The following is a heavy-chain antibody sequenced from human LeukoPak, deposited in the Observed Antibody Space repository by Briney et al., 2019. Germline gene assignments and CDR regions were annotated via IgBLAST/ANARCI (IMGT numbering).Heavy chain of an antibody. J-gene: IGHJ4*02. CDR1: GFTFSSYG. D-gene: IGHD2-2*01. CDR2: IRYDGSNK. Sequence: PGGSLRLSCAASGFTFSSYGMHWFRQAPGKGLEWVAFIRYDGSNKYYADSVKGRFTISRDNSKSTLYLQMNNLRAEDTAVYYCARRTVVVPAAVRGFDYWDQGTLVTVSS. V-gene: IGHV3-30*02. CDR3: ARRTVVVPAAVRGFDY.